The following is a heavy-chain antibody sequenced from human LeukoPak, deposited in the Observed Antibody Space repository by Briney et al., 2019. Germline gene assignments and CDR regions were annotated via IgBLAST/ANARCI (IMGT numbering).Heavy chain of an antibody. CDR1: GYTLTELS. V-gene: IGHV1-24*01. CDR3: AAAKVFCSGGSCRNYYFDY. D-gene: IGHD2-15*01. J-gene: IGHJ4*02. CDR2: FDPEDGET. Sequence: ASVNVSCTVSGYTLTELSMHWVRQTPRKGRERRGGFDPEDGETIYEEKFQCRVTMTEDTSTDTAYMELSSLRSEDTAVYYCAAAKVFCSGGSCRNYYFDYWGQGTLVTVSS.